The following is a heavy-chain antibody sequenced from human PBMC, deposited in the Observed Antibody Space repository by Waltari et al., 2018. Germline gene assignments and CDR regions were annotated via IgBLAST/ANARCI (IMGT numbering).Heavy chain of an antibody. CDR2: ISAYNGNT. Sequence: QVQLVQSGAEVKKPGASVKVSCKASGYTFTTYGITWVRQAPGQGLEWMGWISAYNGNTNFAQNLQGRVTMTTDTSTSTAYMELRSLTSDDTAVYYCARDRHQWVRDAFDIWGQGTVVTVSS. CDR3: ARDRHQWVRDAFDI. J-gene: IGHJ3*02. V-gene: IGHV1-18*01. CDR1: GYTFTTYG. D-gene: IGHD1-26*01.